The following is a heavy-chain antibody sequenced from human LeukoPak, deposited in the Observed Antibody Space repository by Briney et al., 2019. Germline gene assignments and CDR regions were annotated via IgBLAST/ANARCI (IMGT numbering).Heavy chain of an antibody. D-gene: IGHD3-10*01. CDR1: GFTFSDYG. V-gene: IGHV3-23*01. CDR2: ISGSGGST. J-gene: IGHJ6*04. CDR3: ASLVLLWFGESLLAAGHVDMDV. Sequence: PGGTLRLSCAASGFTFSDYGMSWVRQAPGKGLEWVSSISGSGGSTYYTDSVTGRFTISRDNSKNTLYLQMNSLRPEDTAIYYCASLVLLWFGESLLAAGHVDMDVWGKGTTVIVSS.